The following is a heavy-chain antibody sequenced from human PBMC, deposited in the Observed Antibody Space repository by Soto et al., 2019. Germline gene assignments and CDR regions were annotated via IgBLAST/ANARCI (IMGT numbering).Heavy chain of an antibody. V-gene: IGHV3-23*01. CDR2: ISENDGGT. J-gene: IGHJ4*02. D-gene: IGHD3-22*01. CDR3: AKGAWLDD. CDR1: GFTFSTFA. Sequence: GGSLRLSCAASGFTFSTFAMSWVRQAPGKGLQWVSEISENDGGTFYADAVRGRLISSRDDSKSMVYLEINNLRAEDTAIYYCAKGAWLDDWGPGTLVTVSS.